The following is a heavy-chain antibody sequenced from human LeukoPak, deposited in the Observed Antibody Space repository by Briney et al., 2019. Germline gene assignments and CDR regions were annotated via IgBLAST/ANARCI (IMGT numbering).Heavy chain of an antibody. CDR3: ARYLYSSSWYEY. V-gene: IGHV4-59*01. CDR1: GGSISTYY. J-gene: IGHJ4*02. Sequence: SETLSLTCTVSGGSISTYYWTWIRQPPGKALEWIGYIYFTGSTNYNPSIKSRVTISVDTSKNQFSLKLRSVTAADTSVYYCARYLYSSSWYEYWGQGTLVTVFS. CDR2: IYFTGST. D-gene: IGHD6-13*01.